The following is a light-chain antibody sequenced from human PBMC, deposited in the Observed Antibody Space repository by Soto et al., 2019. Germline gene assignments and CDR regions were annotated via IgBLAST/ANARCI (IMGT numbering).Light chain of an antibody. V-gene: IGLV2-14*01. CDR2: EVS. CDR1: SSDVGGSNY. Sequence: QSALTQPASVSGSPGQSITISCTGTSSDVGGSNYVSWFQQHPGKAPKLMIYEVSNRPSGVSNRFSGSKSGNTASLTISGLQAEDEADYYCSSYTSSNTHVFGGGTKLTVL. J-gene: IGLJ3*02. CDR3: SSYTSSNTHV.